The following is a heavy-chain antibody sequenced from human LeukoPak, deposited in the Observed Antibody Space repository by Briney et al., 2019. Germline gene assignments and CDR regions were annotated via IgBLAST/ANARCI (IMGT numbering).Heavy chain of an antibody. Sequence: VASVEVSCKASGYTFTSYGISWVRQAPGQGLEWMGWISAYNGNTNYAQKLQGRVTMTTDTSTSTAYMELRSLRSDDTAVYYCARVGAIFGVVIIGGVDYWGQGTLVTVSS. CDR3: ARVGAIFGVVIIGGVDY. V-gene: IGHV1-18*01. CDR1: GYTFTSYG. CDR2: ISAYNGNT. J-gene: IGHJ4*02. D-gene: IGHD3-3*01.